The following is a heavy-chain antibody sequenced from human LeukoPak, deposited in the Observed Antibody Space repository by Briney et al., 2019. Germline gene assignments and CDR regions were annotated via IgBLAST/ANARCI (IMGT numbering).Heavy chain of an antibody. V-gene: IGHV3-33*06. J-gene: IGHJ4*02. Sequence: GGSLRLSCAASGFTFSSYGMHWVRQAPGKGLEWVAVIWYDGSNKYYADSVKGRFTISRDNSKNTLYLQMNSLRAEDTAVYYCAKLIYYYDSSGYYDYWGQGTLVTVSS. CDR3: AKLIYYYDSSGYYDY. CDR2: IWYDGSNK. CDR1: GFTFSSYG. D-gene: IGHD3-22*01.